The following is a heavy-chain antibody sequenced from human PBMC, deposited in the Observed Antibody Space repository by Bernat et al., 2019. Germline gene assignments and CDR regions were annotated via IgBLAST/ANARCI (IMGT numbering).Heavy chain of an antibody. CDR2: IDRDGITT. D-gene: IGHD3-10*01. Sequence: EVQLVESGGGLVQPGGSLRLSCAASGFTFSNSRMHWVRQGPGEGLVWVSCIDRDGITTYNADSVKGRFTISRDNAKNTLFLQMNSLRLDDTDVYYCASLGGSGDGRDRWGQGTLVTVSS. CDR1: GFTFSNSR. J-gene: IGHJ5*02. CDR3: ASLGGSGDGRDR. V-gene: IGHV3-74*01.